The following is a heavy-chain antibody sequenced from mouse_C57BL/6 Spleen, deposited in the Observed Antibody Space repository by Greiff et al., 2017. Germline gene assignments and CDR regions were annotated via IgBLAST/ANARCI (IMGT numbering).Heavy chain of an antibody. CDR3: ARGGNYYGSSCRPLYAMDY. D-gene: IGHD1-1*01. CDR1: GYSITSDY. CDR2: ISYSGST. J-gene: IGHJ4*01. V-gene: IGHV3-8*01. Sequence: VQLKQSGPGLAKPSQTLSLTCSVTGYSITSDYWNWIRKFPGNKLEYMGYISYSGSTYYNPSLKSRISITRDTSKNQYYLLLNTVTTEDTATYYCARGGNYYGSSCRPLYAMDYWGQGTSVTVSS.